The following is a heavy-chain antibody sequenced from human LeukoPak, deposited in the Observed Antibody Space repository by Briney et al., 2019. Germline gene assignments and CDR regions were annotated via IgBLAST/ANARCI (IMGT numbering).Heavy chain of an antibody. CDR1: GFTFSDYY. CDR2: ISSSGSTI. V-gene: IGHV3-11*04. CDR3: ARLAWDPIDGDY. J-gene: IGHJ4*02. Sequence: KPGGSLRLSCAASGFTFSDYYMSWIRQAPGKGLEWVPYISSSGSTIYYADSVKGRFTISRDNAKNSLYLQMNSLRAVDTAVYYCARLAWDPIDGDYWGQGTLVTVSS. D-gene: IGHD1-26*01.